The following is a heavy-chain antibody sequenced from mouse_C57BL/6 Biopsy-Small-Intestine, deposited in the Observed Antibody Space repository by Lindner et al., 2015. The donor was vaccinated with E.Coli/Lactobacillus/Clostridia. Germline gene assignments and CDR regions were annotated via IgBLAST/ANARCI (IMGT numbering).Heavy chain of an antibody. CDR3: ARSDWELAY. CDR2: IHPGSGNT. V-gene: IGHV1-66*01. D-gene: IGHD4-1*01. CDR1: GYSFTDYY. J-gene: IGHJ3*01. Sequence: VQLQESGPVLVKPGASLKISCKASGYSFTDYYIHWVKQRPGQGLEWIGWIHPGSGNTKYNERFEGKATLTADTSSSTAYIQLSSLTSEDSAVYYCARSDWELAYWGQGTLVTVSA.